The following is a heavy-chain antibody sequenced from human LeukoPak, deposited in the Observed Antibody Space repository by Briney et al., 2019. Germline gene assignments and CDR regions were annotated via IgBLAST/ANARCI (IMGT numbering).Heavy chain of an antibody. Sequence: PSETLSLTCTVSGGSISSYYWSCIRQPAGKGLEWSGRIYTSGITNYNPSLKSRGTTSVDTSKNQFYLTLSSVTAADTAVYYCARARGSCLPSYYYYYMDVWGKGTTVTVSS. V-gene: IGHV4-4*07. CDR3: ARARGSCLPSYYYYYMDV. D-gene: IGHD1-26*01. CDR1: GGSISSYY. J-gene: IGHJ6*03. CDR2: IYTSGIT.